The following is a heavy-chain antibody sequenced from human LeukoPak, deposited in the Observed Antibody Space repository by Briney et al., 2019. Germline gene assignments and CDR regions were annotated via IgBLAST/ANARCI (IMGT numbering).Heavy chain of an antibody. CDR3: ARGDHVLLWFGELSMSYFDY. Sequence: ASVKVSCKASGYTFTSYDINWVRQATGQGLEWMGWMNPNSGNTGYAQKFQGRVTMTRNTSISTAYMELSSLRSEDTAVYYCARGDHVLLWFGELSMSYFDYWGQGTLVTVSS. D-gene: IGHD3-10*01. V-gene: IGHV1-8*01. CDR1: GYTFTSYD. J-gene: IGHJ4*02. CDR2: MNPNSGNT.